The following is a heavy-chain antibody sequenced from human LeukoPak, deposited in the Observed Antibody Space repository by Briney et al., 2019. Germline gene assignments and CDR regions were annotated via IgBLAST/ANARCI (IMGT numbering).Heavy chain of an antibody. J-gene: IGHJ1*01. CDR3: ARPACSSTSCYLYFQH. Sequence: GESLKISCKASRYSFTSYWIGYVRQMPGKGLEWMAIIYPANSDTRYSPSFQGQVTISADKSISTAYLQWSSLKASDTAMYYCARPACSSTSCYLYFQHWGQGTLVTVSS. V-gene: IGHV5-51*01. D-gene: IGHD2-2*01. CDR2: IYPANSDT. CDR1: RYSFTSYW.